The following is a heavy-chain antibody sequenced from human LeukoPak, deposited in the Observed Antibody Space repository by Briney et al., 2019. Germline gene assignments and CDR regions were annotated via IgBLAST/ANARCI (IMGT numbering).Heavy chain of an antibody. CDR1: GFTFSSYS. J-gene: IGHJ4*02. CDR2: ISSSASTI. Sequence: GGSLRLSCAASGFTFSSYSMNWVRQAPGKGLESVSYISSSASTIYYADSVKGRFTISRDNAKNSLYLQMKSLRAEDTAVYYCARARDYYDSSGYYFFDYWGQGTLVTVSS. V-gene: IGHV3-48*04. CDR3: ARARDYYDSSGYYFFDY. D-gene: IGHD3-22*01.